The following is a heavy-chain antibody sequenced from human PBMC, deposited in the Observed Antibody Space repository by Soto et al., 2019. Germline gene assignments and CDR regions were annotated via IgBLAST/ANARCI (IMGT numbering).Heavy chain of an antibody. D-gene: IGHD2-21*02. Sequence: SETLSLTCTVSGGSVTSGNYYRSWIRQPPGKGLEWIGHIYYSGSTNYNPSLKSRVTISVDASKNQFSLKLSSVTAADTAIYYCARGPVVTPFVDYWGQGTLVTVSS. CDR1: GGSVTSGNYY. V-gene: IGHV4-61*01. CDR3: ARGPVVTPFVDY. CDR2: IYYSGST. J-gene: IGHJ4*02.